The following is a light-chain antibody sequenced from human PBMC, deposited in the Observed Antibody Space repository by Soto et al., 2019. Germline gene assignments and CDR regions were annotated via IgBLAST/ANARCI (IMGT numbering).Light chain of an antibody. CDR1: QSVSSNY. Sequence: IVLTQSPGTLSLSPGERATLSCRASQSVSSNYLAWYQQKPGQAPRLLIYGASSRATGIPDRFSGSGSGTDFTLTISGLEPEDFALYYCQQYGSSPQTFGQGTRLEIK. CDR3: QQYGSSPQT. CDR2: GAS. V-gene: IGKV3-20*01. J-gene: IGKJ5*01.